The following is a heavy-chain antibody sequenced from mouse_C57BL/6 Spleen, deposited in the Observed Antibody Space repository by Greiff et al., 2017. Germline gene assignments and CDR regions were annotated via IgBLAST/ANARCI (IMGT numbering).Heavy chain of an antibody. CDR2: INPNYGTT. D-gene: IGHD2-4*01. CDR3: ARRRIYEYDGYYFDY. V-gene: IGHV1-39*01. CDR1: GYSFTDYN. J-gene: IGHJ2*01. Sequence: EVQLQQSGPELVKPGASVKISCKASGYSFTDYNMNWVQQSNGKSLEWIGVINPNYGTTSYNQKFKGKATLTVDQSSSTAYMQLNSLTSEDSAVXYGARRRIYEYDGYYFDYGGQGTTRTVSS.